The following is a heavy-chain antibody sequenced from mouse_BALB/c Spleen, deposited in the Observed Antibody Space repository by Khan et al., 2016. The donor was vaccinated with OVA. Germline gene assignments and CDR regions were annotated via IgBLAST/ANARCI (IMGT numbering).Heavy chain of an antibody. V-gene: IGHV3-2*02. Sequence: EVQLQESGPGLVKPSQSLSLTCTVTGYSITSDYAWNWIRQFPGNKLEWMGYISYSGSTSYNPSLKSRISITRDTSKNQFFLQLNSVTTEDTATYYCARRAEIYYGYFDVWGAGTTVTVSS. CDR2: ISYSGST. J-gene: IGHJ1*01. D-gene: IGHD2-1*01. CDR1: GYSITSDYA. CDR3: ARRAEIYYGYFDV.